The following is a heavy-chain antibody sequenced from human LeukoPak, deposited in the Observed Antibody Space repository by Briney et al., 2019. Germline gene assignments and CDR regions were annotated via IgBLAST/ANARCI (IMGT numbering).Heavy chain of an antibody. Sequence: ASVKVSCKASGYTFTSYYMHWVRQAPGQGLEWMGWINPNSGGTNYAQKFQGRVTMTRDTSISTAYMELSRLRSDDTAVYYCARDYDGSGFPYWGQGTLVIVSS. CDR3: ARDYDGSGFPY. J-gene: IGHJ4*02. V-gene: IGHV1-2*02. D-gene: IGHD3-22*01. CDR1: GYTFTSYY. CDR2: INPNSGGT.